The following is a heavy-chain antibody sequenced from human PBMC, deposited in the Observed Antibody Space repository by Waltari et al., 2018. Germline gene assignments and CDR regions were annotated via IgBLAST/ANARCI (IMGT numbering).Heavy chain of an antibody. Sequence: EVQLVGSGGGLVQPGGSRRILCAASGFTLSTNWLGWVRQAPGKGLEWVANIVPDGSRNNYVDSVKGRFTISRDNAKNSLSLQMNSLGVEDTAVYYCARGDSSGWLFDYWGQGTLVTVSS. D-gene: IGHD6-19*01. CDR2: IVPDGSRN. V-gene: IGHV3-7*01. CDR3: ARGDSSGWLFDY. CDR1: GFTLSTNW. J-gene: IGHJ4*02.